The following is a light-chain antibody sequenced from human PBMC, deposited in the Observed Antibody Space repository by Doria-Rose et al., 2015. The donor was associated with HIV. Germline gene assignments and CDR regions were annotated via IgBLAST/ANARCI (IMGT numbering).Light chain of an antibody. V-gene: IGKV4-1*01. CDR3: QQYYDTPS. Sequence: DIRLTQSPESLGMSLGGRATLNCKSNQSLLYTSKNYLAWYQQKPGQPPKLLIYWASTRQSGVPARFSGSGSGTDFTLTISSLEADDVAVYYCQQYYDTPSFGPGTTVDIK. J-gene: IGKJ3*01. CDR2: WAS. CDR1: QSLLYTSKNY.